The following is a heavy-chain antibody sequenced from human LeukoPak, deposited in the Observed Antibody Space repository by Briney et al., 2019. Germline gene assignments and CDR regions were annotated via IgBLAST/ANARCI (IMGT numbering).Heavy chain of an antibody. CDR2: INPSGGST. Sequence: GASVKVSCKASGYTFTSYYMHWVRQAPGQGLEWMGIINPSGGSTSYAQKFQSRVTMTGDTSTSKVYMELSSLRSEDTAVYYCARDLRDYGSGIDYWGQGTLVTVSS. CDR1: GYTFTSYY. D-gene: IGHD3-10*01. J-gene: IGHJ4*02. V-gene: IGHV1-46*01. CDR3: ARDLRDYGSGIDY.